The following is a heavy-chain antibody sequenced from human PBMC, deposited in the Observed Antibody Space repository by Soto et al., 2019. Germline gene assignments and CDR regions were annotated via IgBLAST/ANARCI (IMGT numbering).Heavy chain of an antibody. D-gene: IGHD3-16*02. Sequence: EVQLLESGGGLVQPGGSLTLSCATSGFTFSSYAMVWVRQAAEKGLEWVASISNNGDTAYYADSEKGRVTTSRGNSENTLYLQMNGLRADDTALYFCAKSRVFIGAIVTLLDSWGQGTQVTVSS. CDR2: ISNNGDTA. J-gene: IGHJ4*02. V-gene: IGHV3-23*01. CDR3: AKSRVFIGAIVTLLDS. CDR1: GFTFSSYA.